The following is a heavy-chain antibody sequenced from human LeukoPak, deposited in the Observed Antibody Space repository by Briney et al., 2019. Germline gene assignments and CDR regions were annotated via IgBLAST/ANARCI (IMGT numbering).Heavy chain of an antibody. V-gene: IGHV3-7*01. J-gene: IGHJ4*02. D-gene: IGHD1-26*01. Sequence: GGSLRLSCAASGFTFSSYWMSWVRQAPGKGLEWVANIKQDGSEKYYVDSVKGRFTISRDNAKNSLYLQMTSLRAEDTAVYYCATLGDTSRFDYWGQGILVTVSS. CDR2: IKQDGSEK. CDR1: GFTFSSYW. CDR3: ATLGDTSRFDY.